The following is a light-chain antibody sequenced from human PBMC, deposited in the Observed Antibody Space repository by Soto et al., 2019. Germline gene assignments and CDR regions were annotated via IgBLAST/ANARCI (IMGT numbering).Light chain of an antibody. J-gene: IGKJ1*01. Sequence: DTQMTQSPSTLSASVGDTVTITCRASQSITNYLNWYQQKLGQAPRLLIYAASTLESGVPSRFSGSGSETDFTLSITSLQPEDFATYYCQQGHTFPWTFGQGTKV. CDR2: AAS. CDR1: QSITNY. V-gene: IGKV1-39*01. CDR3: QQGHTFPWT.